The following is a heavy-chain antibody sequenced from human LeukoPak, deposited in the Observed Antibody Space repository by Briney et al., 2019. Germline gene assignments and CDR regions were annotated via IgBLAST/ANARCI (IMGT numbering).Heavy chain of an antibody. CDR3: ARVMGGSYLDY. J-gene: IGHJ4*02. D-gene: IGHD3-16*02. CDR2: ISAYNGNT. Sequence: ASVKVPCKASGYSFTSFPIIWVRQAPGQGLEWMGWISAYNGNTNYAQKLQGRVTMTTDTSTSTAFMELRSLTSDDTAVYYCARVMGGSYLDYWGQGTLVIVSS. CDR1: GYSFTSFP. V-gene: IGHV1-18*01.